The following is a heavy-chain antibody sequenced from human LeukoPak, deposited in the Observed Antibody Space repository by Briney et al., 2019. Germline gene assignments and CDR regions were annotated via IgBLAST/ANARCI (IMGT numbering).Heavy chain of an antibody. Sequence: GGSLRLSYAASGFTFSSYSMNWVRQAPGKGLEWVSYISSSSSTIYYADSVKGRFTISRDNSKNTLYLQMSSLRAEDTAVYYCAKDRWASGSSSFDYWGQGTLVTVSS. CDR2: ISSSSSTI. V-gene: IGHV3-48*01. CDR1: GFTFSSYS. D-gene: IGHD1-26*01. CDR3: AKDRWASGSSSFDY. J-gene: IGHJ4*02.